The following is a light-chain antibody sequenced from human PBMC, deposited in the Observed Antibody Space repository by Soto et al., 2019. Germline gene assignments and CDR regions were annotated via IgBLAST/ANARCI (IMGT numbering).Light chain of an antibody. CDR3: QLRTNWPSLT. CDR1: QNFSNY. CDR2: DAS. J-gene: IGKJ4*02. V-gene: IGKV3-11*01. Sequence: DIVLTQSPATLSLSPGQRATLSCRASQNFSNYVAWYQQKPGRAPRLLIYDASKRATGIPSRFSGSASGTDFTLTFSSLEPEDFAIYYCQLRTNWPSLTFGGGTKVEI.